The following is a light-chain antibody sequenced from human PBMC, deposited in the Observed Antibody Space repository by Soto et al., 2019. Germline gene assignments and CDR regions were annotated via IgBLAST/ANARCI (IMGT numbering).Light chain of an antibody. Sequence: QSVLTQPPSASGSPGQSVTISCTGTISDIGDYDYVSWYQQHPDKAPKLIIYEVSNRPSGISSRFSGSKSGNTASLTISGLQAEDEADYYCASYTSSSTSVIFGRGTKVTVL. CDR1: ISDIGDYDY. CDR3: ASYTSSSTSVI. J-gene: IGLJ2*01. V-gene: IGLV2-14*01. CDR2: EVS.